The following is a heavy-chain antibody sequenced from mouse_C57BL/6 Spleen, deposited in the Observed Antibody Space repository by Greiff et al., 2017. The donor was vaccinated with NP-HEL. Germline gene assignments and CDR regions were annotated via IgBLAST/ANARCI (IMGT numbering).Heavy chain of an antibody. V-gene: IGHV1-18*01. CDR3: ARKIYYDYDAWFAY. D-gene: IGHD2-4*01. CDR1: GYTLTDYN. J-gene: IGHJ3*01. CDR2: INPNNGGT. Sequence: VQLQQSGPELVKPGASVKIPCKASGYTLTDYNMDWVKQSHGKSLEWIGDINPNNGGTIYNQKFKGKATLTVDKSSSTAYMELRSLTSEDTAVYYCARKIYYDYDAWFAYWGQGTLVTVSA.